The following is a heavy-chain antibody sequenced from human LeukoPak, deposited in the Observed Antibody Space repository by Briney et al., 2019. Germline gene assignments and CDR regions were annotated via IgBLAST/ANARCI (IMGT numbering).Heavy chain of an antibody. V-gene: IGHV3-7*01. CDR1: GLTFSSYW. J-gene: IGHJ4*02. Sequence: PGGSLRLSCAASGLTFSSYWMSWVRQAPGKGLEWVANIKQDGSEKYYVDSVRGRFTISRDNAKNSLYLQMNSLRAEDTAVYYCARTLTYYYDSSGLDYWGQGTLVTVSS. CDR3: ARTLTYYYDSSGLDY. D-gene: IGHD3-22*01. CDR2: IKQDGSEK.